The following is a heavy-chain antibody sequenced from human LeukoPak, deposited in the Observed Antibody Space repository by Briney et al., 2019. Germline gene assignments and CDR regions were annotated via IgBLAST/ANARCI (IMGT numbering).Heavy chain of an antibody. V-gene: IGHV3-7*04. CDR1: GFPFSSYW. CDR3: TRVGYIDEGIDY. Sequence: LSGGSLRPSCVASGFPFSSYWMTRVRQAPGKGLEWVANIKQDGSKKSYVDSVKGRFTISRDNAKNSLYLQMNSLRAEDTAIYYCTRVGYIDEGIDYWGQGTLVTVSS. CDR2: IKQDGSKK. D-gene: IGHD5-24*01. J-gene: IGHJ4*02.